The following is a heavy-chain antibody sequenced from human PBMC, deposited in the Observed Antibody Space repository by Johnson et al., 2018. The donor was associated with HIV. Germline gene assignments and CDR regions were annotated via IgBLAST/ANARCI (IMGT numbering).Heavy chain of an antibody. CDR1: GFTFDDYG. CDR2: IRYDGSNK. J-gene: IGHJ3*02. D-gene: IGHD4-17*01. V-gene: IGHV3-30*02. Sequence: QMQLVESGGGVVRPGGSLRLSCAASGFTFDDYGMHWVRQAPGKGLEWVAFIRYDGSNKYYADSVKGRFTISRDDSKNTLSLQMNNLKTEDTAVYYCTTDGEDYGYYMNAFDIWGQGTMVTVSS. CDR3: TTDGEDYGYYMNAFDI.